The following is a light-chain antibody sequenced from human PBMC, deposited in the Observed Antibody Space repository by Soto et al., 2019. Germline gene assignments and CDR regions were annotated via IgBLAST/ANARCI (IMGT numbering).Light chain of an antibody. CDR1: SSDVARYNY. CDR2: DVS. V-gene: IGLV2-14*03. Sequence: QSVLTQPASVSASPGQSITISCTGTSSDVARYNYVSWYQQHPGKAPKLMIYDVSNRPSGVSNRFSGSKSGNTASLTISGLQAEDEADYYCRSYTSGNTLEVFGTGPKVTVL. J-gene: IGLJ1*01. CDR3: RSYTSGNTLEV.